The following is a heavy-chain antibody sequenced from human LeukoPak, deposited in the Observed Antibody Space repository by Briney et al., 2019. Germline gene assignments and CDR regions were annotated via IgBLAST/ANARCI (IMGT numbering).Heavy chain of an antibody. Sequence: GGSLRLSCAASRFTFSTYAMSWVRQAPGKGLEWVSTFSGSGGRTYYADSVKGRFTISRDNSKNTLYLQINSLRAEDTAVYYCAKVTSSWNYFDYWGQGAPVTVSS. CDR3: AKVTSSWNYFDY. CDR1: RFTFSTYA. CDR2: FSGSGGRT. V-gene: IGHV3-23*01. J-gene: IGHJ4*02. D-gene: IGHD6-13*01.